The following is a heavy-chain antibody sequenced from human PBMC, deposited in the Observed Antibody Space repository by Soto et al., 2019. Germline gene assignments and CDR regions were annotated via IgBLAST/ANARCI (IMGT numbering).Heavy chain of an antibody. D-gene: IGHD6-6*01. Sequence: QVQLQESGPGLVKPSQTLSLTCSVSGESISSGGYYWSWNRHHPGKGLEWIGYIYDSESAYYNPSLKSRVTISMDTSKNHFAMRLSSVTAADTAVYYCARASSSSSAADYWGQGTLATVSS. V-gene: IGHV4-31*03. CDR2: IYDSESA. CDR1: GESISSGGYY. CDR3: ARASSSSSAADY. J-gene: IGHJ4*02.